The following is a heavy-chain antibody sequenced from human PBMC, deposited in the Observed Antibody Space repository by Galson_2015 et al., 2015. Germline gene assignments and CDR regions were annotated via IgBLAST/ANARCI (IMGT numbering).Heavy chain of an antibody. V-gene: IGHV1-18*04. CDR2: ISAYNGNT. Sequence: SVKVSCKASGYTFTSYGISWVRQAPGQGLEWMGWISAYNGNTNYAQRLQGRVTMTTDTSTSTAYMELRSLRSDDTAVYYCARDRAYDYVWGSPHTFDIWGQGTMVTVSS. CDR3: ARDRAYDYVWGSPHTFDI. D-gene: IGHD3-16*01. J-gene: IGHJ3*02. CDR1: GYTFTSYG.